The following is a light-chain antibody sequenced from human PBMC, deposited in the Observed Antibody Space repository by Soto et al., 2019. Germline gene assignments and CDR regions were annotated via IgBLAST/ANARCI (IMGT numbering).Light chain of an antibody. CDR1: SSDIGAYNY. CDR2: EVS. CDR3: FSFTTDWTHV. V-gene: IGLV2-14*01. J-gene: IGLJ1*01. Sequence: QSALTQPASVSGSPGQSITISCTGSSSDIGAYNYVSWFQQYPGKAPKLIISEVSNRPSGVSNRFSGSKSGTAASLTISGLQTEHEADYFCFSFTTDWTHVFGTGTKVTVL.